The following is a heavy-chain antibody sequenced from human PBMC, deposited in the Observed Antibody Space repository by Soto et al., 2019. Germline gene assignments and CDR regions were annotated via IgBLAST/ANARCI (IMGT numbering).Heavy chain of an antibody. CDR2: TYYRSKWYN. V-gene: IGHV6-1*01. J-gene: IGHJ6*02. CDR3: EGISHDSSPS. D-gene: IGHD3-22*01. Sequence: SQTLSLTCAISGDSVSSNTAAWNWTRQSPSRGLEWLGRTYYRSKWYNDYAVSVKSRITINPDTSKNQFSLHLNSVTPEDTAVYYCEGISHDSSPSWGQGTTVTVSS. CDR1: GDSVSSNTAA.